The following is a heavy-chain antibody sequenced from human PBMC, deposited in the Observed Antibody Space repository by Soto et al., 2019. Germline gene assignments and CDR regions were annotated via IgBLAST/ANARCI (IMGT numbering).Heavy chain of an antibody. V-gene: IGHV3-7*03. J-gene: IGHJ4*02. CDR2: IKQDGSEK. CDR1: GFTFSSYW. Sequence: GGSLRLSCAASGFTFSSYWMSWVRQAPGKGLEWVANIKQDGSEKYYVDSVKGRFTISRDNAKNSLYLQINSLKTEDTAVYYCTTHNRVTYWGLGTLVTVSS. D-gene: IGHD5-18*01. CDR3: TTHNRVTY.